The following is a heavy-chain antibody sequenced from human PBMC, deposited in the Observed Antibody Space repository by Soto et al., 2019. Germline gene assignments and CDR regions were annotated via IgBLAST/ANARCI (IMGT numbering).Heavy chain of an antibody. CDR3: ARDKNWAFDY. CDR2: ISGRSKTI. D-gene: IGHD7-27*01. Sequence: PGGSLRLSCVASGLTFSGDSINWVRQAPGKGLEWVSYISGRSKTIHYADSVKGQFTISRDNAKYSVYLQMNSLRDEDMAVYYCARDKNWAFDYWGQGALVTVSS. J-gene: IGHJ4*02. CDR1: GLTFSGDS. V-gene: IGHV3-48*02.